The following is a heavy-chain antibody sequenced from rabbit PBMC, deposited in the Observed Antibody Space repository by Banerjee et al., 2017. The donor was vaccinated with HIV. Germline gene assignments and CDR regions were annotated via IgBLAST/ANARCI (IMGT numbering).Heavy chain of an antibody. CDR3: ARHIDGIAGYALNL. J-gene: IGHJ4*01. D-gene: IGHD6-1*01. CDR1: GFSFSSGYY. CDR2: VGISGGRT. Sequence: QSLEESGGDLVKPGASLTLTCTASGFSFSSGYYMCWVRQAPGKGLEWIACVGISGGRTYYASWAKGRFTISKTSSTTVTLQVTSLTAADTATYFCARHIDGIAGYALNLWGPGTLVTVS. V-gene: IGHV1S40*01.